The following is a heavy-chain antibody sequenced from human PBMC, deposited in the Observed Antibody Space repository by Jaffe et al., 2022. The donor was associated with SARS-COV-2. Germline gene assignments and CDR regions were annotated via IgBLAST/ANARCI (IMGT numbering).Heavy chain of an antibody. CDR1: GYSISSGYY. V-gene: IGHV4-38-2*02. CDR3: ARSGKVMDSEYFQH. Sequence: QVQLQESGPGLVKPSETLSLTCTVSGYSISSGYYWAWIRQPPGKGLEWIGSVYYSGNTYDNPSLRARVTMSVDTSKNQFSLRLTSVTAADTAVYYCARSGKVMDSEYFQHWGQGTVVTVSS. CDR2: VYYSGNT. J-gene: IGHJ1*01. D-gene: IGHD2-2*03.